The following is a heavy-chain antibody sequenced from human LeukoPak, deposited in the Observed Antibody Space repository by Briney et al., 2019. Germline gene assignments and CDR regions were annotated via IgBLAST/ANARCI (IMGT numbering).Heavy chain of an antibody. D-gene: IGHD5-24*01. V-gene: IGHV4-39*01. CDR3: AGRTGRLQPWSY. Sequence: SETLSLTCSVSGGSISSSSYYWGWIRQPPGKGLEGIGSIYDSGSTHYNPSLKSRVTISVDTSKNQFSLKLSSVTAADTAVYYGAGRTGRLQPWSYWGQGTLVTVSS. J-gene: IGHJ4*02. CDR2: IYDSGST. CDR1: GGSISSSSYY.